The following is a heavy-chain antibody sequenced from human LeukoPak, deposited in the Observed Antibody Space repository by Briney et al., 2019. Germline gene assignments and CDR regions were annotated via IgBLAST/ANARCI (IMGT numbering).Heavy chain of an antibody. CDR3: SRRAILTGHTDVFDV. V-gene: IGHV3-23*01. CDR2: ISGSGGST. CDR1: GFTFSSDA. D-gene: IGHD3-9*01. Sequence: PGGSLRLSCIGTGFTFSSDAMGWVRQAPGKGLEWVSGISGSGGSTYYADSVKGRFTISRENAKNSLYLQMNSLRAEDTAVYYCSRRAILTGHTDVFDVWGQGTEVTVSS. J-gene: IGHJ3*01.